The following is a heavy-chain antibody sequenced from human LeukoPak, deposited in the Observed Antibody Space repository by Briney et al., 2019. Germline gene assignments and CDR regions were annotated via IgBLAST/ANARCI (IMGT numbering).Heavy chain of an antibody. J-gene: IGHJ4*02. V-gene: IGHV3-15*01. CDR3: TTVKRRWLQDSFDY. CDR2: IRSRVDGGTT. Sequence: GESLRLSCVASGFTIDKAWMTWVRQVPGKGLEWVGRIRSRVDGGTTDYAAPVKGRFTISRDDSENTLYLQINGLKGEDTAVYYCTTVKRRWLQDSFDYWGQGTLVTVSS. D-gene: IGHD5-24*01. CDR1: GFTIDKAW.